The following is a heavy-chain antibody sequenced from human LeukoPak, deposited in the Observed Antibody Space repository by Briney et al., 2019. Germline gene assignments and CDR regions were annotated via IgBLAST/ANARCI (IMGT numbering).Heavy chain of an antibody. D-gene: IGHD2-21*02. CDR2: ISGSGGST. CDR1: GFTFSNYW. CDR3: AGGDRDPFDY. J-gene: IGHJ4*02. Sequence: GGSLRLSCVASGFTFSNYWMHWVRQPPGKGLEWVSTISGSGGSTYYADSVKGRFTISRDNSKNTLYLQLNSLTAEDTAAYYCAGGDRDPFDYWGQGTLVTVSS. V-gene: IGHV3-23*01.